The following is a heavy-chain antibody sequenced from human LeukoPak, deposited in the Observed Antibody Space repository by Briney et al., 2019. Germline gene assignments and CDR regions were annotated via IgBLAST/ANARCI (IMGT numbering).Heavy chain of an antibody. D-gene: IGHD3-10*01. CDR3: ARDGRGLGNYFDY. CDR1: GFTFSSYN. V-gene: IGHV3-48*01. Sequence: GGSLRLSCVASGFTFSSYNMNWVRQAPGRGLEWVSYISSSSGTIYYADSVKGRFTISRDNAKNSLYLQVNSLRAEDTAVYYCARDGRGLGNYFDYWGQGTLVTVSS. CDR2: ISSSSGTI. J-gene: IGHJ4*02.